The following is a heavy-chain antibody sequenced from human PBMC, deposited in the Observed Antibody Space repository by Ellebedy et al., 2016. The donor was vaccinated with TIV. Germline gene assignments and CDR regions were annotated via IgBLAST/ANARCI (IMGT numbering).Heavy chain of an antibody. J-gene: IGHJ4*02. CDR2: MSGSGGST. CDR1: GFTFSIYA. D-gene: IGHD3-3*02. CDR3: PRSPQHFSYFDF. V-gene: IGHV3-23*01. Sequence: GESLKISCAASGFTFSIYAMRWVRQAPGKELEWVSGMSGSGGSTYNADSVKGRFTISRDNSKNTLYLQMNSLRTEDTAVYYCPRSPQHFSYFDFWGQGTLVTVSS.